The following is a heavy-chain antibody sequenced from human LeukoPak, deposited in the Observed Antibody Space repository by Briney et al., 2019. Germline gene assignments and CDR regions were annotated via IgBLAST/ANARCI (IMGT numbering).Heavy chain of an antibody. CDR3: AKGGWLDD. CDR1: GFNFNKYD. J-gene: IGHJ4*02. V-gene: IGHV3-23*01. CDR2: ITGRSDKT. D-gene: IGHD6-19*01. Sequence: GGPLRLSCAASGFNFNKYDMTWARQAPGKGLEWVSTITGRSDKTYYTDSVKGRFVTSRDNSKDTLYLQMNSLRAEDTALYYCAKGGWLDDLGQGALVTVSS.